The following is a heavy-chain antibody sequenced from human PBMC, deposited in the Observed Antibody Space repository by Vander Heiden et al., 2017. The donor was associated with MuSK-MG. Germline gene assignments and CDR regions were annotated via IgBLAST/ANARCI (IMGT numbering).Heavy chain of an antibody. D-gene: IGHD6-6*01. J-gene: IGHJ6*02. CDR1: GFTFSSYA. CDR2: ISYDGSNK. CDR3: ARDSIAAEDYYYYGMDV. Sequence: QVQLVESGGGVVQPGRSLRLSCSASGFTFSSYAMHWVRQAPGKGLEWVAVISYDGSNKYYADSVKGRFTISRDNSKNTLYLQMNSLRAEDTAVYYCARDSIAAEDYYYYGMDVWGQGTTVTVSS. V-gene: IGHV3-30*04.